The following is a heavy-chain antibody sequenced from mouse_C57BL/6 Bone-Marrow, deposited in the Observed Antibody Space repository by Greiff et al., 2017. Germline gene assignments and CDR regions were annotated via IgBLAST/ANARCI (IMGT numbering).Heavy chain of an antibody. D-gene: IGHD2-4*01. CDR2: ISPNYGTT. CDR1: GYSFTDYN. V-gene: IGHV1-39*01. Sequence: QLVESGPELVKPGASVKISCKASGYSFTDYNMNWVKQSNGKSLEWIGVISPNYGTTSYNQKFKGQSTLTVDQSYSTAYMQLNSLTSEDSAVYYCARGYDYDYAMDNWGQGTSVTVSS. CDR3: ARGYDYDYAMDN. J-gene: IGHJ4*01.